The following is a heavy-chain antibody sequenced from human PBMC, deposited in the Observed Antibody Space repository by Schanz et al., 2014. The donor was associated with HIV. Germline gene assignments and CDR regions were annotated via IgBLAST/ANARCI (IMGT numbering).Heavy chain of an antibody. D-gene: IGHD2-2*01. V-gene: IGHV1-18*01. CDR3: AREREYQLLRGWFDP. J-gene: IGHJ5*02. Sequence: QLQLVQSGAEVRKSGASVKVSCKASGYTFTNYGITWVRQAPGQGLEWMGWISTYNGHTKYAQKFQGRVTMTRDTSIATTYMELRRLRSDDTAVYYCAREREYQLLRGWFDPWGQGTLVTVSS. CDR2: ISTYNGHT. CDR1: GYTFTNYG.